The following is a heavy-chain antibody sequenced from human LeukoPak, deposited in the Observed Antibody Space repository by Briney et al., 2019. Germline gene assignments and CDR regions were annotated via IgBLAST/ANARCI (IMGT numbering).Heavy chain of an antibody. CDR2: ISSGTNYI. Sequence: GGSLRLSCVASGFTFSTYSMNWVRQAPGKGLEWISSISSGTNYIYYADSLKGRFTISRDNAKNSLYLQMSSLRAEDTAVYYCARTTTVTTPGRYYYMDVWGKGTTVTVSS. J-gene: IGHJ6*03. D-gene: IGHD4-17*01. V-gene: IGHV3-21*01. CDR3: ARTTTVTTPGRYYYMDV. CDR1: GFTFSTYS.